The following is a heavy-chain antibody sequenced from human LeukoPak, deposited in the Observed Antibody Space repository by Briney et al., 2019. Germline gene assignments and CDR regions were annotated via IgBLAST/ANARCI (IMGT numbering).Heavy chain of an antibody. CDR1: DGSFSGYY. V-gene: IGHV4-34*01. J-gene: IGHJ3*02. D-gene: IGHD1-1*01. CDR2: INHSGST. CDR3: ARLRYNWNVCVFDI. Sequence: SETLSLTCGVYDGSFSGYYWSWIRQPPGKGLEWIGEINHSGSTNYNPSLKSRVTISLDTSKNQFSLKLSSVTAADAAVYYCARLRYNWNVCVFDIWGQGTMVTISS.